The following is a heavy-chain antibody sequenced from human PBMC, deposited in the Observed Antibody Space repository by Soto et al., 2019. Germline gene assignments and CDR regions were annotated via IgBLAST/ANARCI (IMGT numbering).Heavy chain of an antibody. Sequence: QGQLVESGGGVVQPGRSLRLSCAASGFTFSNYGRHWVRQAPGKGLEWVAVISYDGSNKYYADSVKGRFTISIDNSKNTRSLQMTRLRAVDTAVYYCAKDLGSGSYLFDAFDIWGQGTMVTASS. V-gene: IGHV3-30*18. CDR1: GFTFSNYG. CDR3: AKDLGSGSYLFDAFDI. CDR2: ISYDGSNK. J-gene: IGHJ3*02. D-gene: IGHD1-26*01.